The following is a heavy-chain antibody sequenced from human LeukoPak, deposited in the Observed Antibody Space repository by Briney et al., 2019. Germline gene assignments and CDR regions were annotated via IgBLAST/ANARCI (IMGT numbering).Heavy chain of an antibody. V-gene: IGHV3-53*01. CDR2: YADGDST. CDR1: GFTVSSNY. J-gene: IGHJ4*02. Sequence: GGSLKLSCAASGFTVSSNYMSWVRQAPGKGLEWVSLYADGDSTYYADSVKGRFTISRDNSKNTLYFHLNSLRVEDTATYYCARALNRLIAAFDYWGQGALVTVSS. D-gene: IGHD2-15*01. CDR3: ARALNRLIAAFDY.